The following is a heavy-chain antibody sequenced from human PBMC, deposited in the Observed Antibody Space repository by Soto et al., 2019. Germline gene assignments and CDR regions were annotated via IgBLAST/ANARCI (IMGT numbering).Heavy chain of an antibody. CDR1: GFTFDDYA. CDR3: AKGLYCSIWYWPAQH. Sequence: EVQLVESGGGLVQPGRSLRLSCAASGFTFDDYAMHWVRQAPGKGLEWVSGISWNSGSIGYADSVKGGFTISRDNAKNSLYLQLSSLRAEDTALYYCAKGLYCSIWYWPAQHWGQGSLVTVS. D-gene: IGHD6-13*01. V-gene: IGHV3-9*01. CDR2: ISWNSGSI. J-gene: IGHJ1*01.